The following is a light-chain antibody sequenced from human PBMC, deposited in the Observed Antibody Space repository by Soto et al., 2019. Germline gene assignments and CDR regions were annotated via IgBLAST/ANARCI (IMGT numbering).Light chain of an antibody. V-gene: IGLV1-47*01. CDR2: RE. CDR3: AAWDDTADAYV. CDR1: NSNIGPNY. Sequence: QSVLTQPPSVSVAPGQTVTSSCFGSNSNIGPNYVYWYRVLPGTSPRLVLSREKRPSGVPDRFSGSKSATSATLAISGLRVDDDGDYFCAAWDDTADAYVFGGGTKVTVL. J-gene: IGLJ1*01.